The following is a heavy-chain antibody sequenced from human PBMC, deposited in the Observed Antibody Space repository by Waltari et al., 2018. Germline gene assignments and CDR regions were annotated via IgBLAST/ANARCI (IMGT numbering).Heavy chain of an antibody. CDR3: ARDTLAAAGWFDP. CDR1: GAPISSSSYY. V-gene: IGHV4-39*07. CDR2: IYYSGST. J-gene: IGHJ5*02. D-gene: IGHD6-13*01. Sequence: QLQLQESGPGLVKPSETLSLPCTLPGAPISSSSYYWGWIRQPPGKGLEWIGSIYYSGSTYYNPSIKSRVTISVETSKNQFSLKLSAVTAADTAVYYCARDTLAAAGWFDPWGQGTLVTVSS.